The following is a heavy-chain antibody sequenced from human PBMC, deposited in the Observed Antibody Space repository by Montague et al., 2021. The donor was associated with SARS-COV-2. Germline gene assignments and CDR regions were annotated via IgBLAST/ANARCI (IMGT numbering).Heavy chain of an antibody. Sequence: SETLSLTCEVSGGSISSYYWSWIRQSPGKGLEWIGYVHYTGSTKYNPSLKTRVTLSLDTPKNHFSLKLSSVTAADTAVYYCSTAQNTCFIANCVNYFEVWGLGALVTVSS. CDR1: GGSISSYY. CDR3: STAQNTCFIANCVNYFEV. D-gene: IGHD1-1*01. CDR2: VHYTGST. J-gene: IGHJ4*02. V-gene: IGHV4-59*01.